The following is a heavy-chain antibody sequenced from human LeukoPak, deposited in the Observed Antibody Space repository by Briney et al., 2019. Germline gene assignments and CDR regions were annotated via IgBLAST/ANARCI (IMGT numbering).Heavy chain of an antibody. J-gene: IGHJ4*02. Sequence: GGSLRLSCAASGFSFSRYGMHWVCQAPGKGLEWVTVISYDGNNKYYGDSVRGRFTISRDNSKNTLYLQMNSLSTEDTAVYYCARDRLAAAGAGSHFDYWGQGTLVTVSS. D-gene: IGHD6-13*01. CDR2: ISYDGNNK. CDR1: GFSFSRYG. CDR3: ARDRLAAAGAGSHFDY. V-gene: IGHV3-30*03.